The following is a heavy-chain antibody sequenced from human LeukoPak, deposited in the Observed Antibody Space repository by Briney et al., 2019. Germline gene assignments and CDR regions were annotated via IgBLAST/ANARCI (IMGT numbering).Heavy chain of an antibody. CDR1: GSPFSSFG. J-gene: IGHJ4*02. CDR2: MSYEGSNK. Sequence: GKSLRLSCAASGSPFSSFGMHWVRQAPGKGLEWVALMSYEGSNKHYADSVKGRFTISRDNSKNTLYLQMNSLRPEDTAVYYCAKGDVPTDYFDYWGQGTLITVSS. CDR3: AKGDVPTDYFDY. V-gene: IGHV3-30*18.